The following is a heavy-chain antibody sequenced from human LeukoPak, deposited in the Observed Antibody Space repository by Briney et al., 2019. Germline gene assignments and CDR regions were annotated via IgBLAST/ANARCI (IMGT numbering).Heavy chain of an antibody. CDR2: ISAYNGNT. J-gene: IGHJ3*02. CDR3: ARVYTTVTTTEAFDI. Sequence: ASVKVSCKASGYTFTSYGISWVRQAPGQGLEWMGWISAYNGNTNYAQKLQGRVTMTTDTSTSTAYMEPRSLRSDDTAVYYCARVYTTVTTTEAFDIWGQGTMVTVSS. V-gene: IGHV1-18*01. D-gene: IGHD4-11*01. CDR1: GYTFTSYG.